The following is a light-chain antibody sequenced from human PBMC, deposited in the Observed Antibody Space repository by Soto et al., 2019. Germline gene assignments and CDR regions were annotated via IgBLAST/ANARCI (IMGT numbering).Light chain of an antibody. Sequence: QSALTQPASVSGSPGQSITIPFTGTSSDVGGYNYVSWYQQHPGKAPKLMIYEVSNRPSGVSNRFSGSKSGNTASLTISGLQAEDEADYYCSSYTSSSTSYVFGTGTKVTVL. V-gene: IGLV2-14*01. CDR3: SSYTSSSTSYV. CDR1: SSDVGGYNY. CDR2: EVS. J-gene: IGLJ1*01.